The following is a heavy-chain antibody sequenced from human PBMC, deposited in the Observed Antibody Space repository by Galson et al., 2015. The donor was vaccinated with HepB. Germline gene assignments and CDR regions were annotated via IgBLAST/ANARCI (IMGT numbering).Heavy chain of an antibody. CDR3: ARDSGYISGWYAGRGGFDY. CDR2: ILYGGSDK. D-gene: IGHD6-19*01. CDR1: GFTFRSYG. Sequence: SLRLSCAASGFTFRSYGMHWVRQAPGKGLEWVAVILYGGSDKNSADSVKGRFTISRDNSKNTLYLQMNSLRAEDTAVYYCARDSGYISGWYAGRGGFDYWGQGTLVTVSS. V-gene: IGHV3-30*03. J-gene: IGHJ4*02.